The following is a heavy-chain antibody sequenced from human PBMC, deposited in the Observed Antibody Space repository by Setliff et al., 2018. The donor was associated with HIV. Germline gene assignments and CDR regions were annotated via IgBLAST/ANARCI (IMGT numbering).Heavy chain of an antibody. D-gene: IGHD3-10*01. CDR3: ARDMGGGDWYFDL. J-gene: IGHJ2*01. V-gene: IGHV4-4*07. CDR2: IYSSGST. Sequence: SETLSLTCAVYGGSFSDNYWSWVRQPAGKGLEWIGRIYSSGSTNYNPSLKSRVTISVDTSKNQFSLKLSSVTAADTAVYYCARDMGGGDWYFDLWGLGTLVTVSS. CDR1: GGSFSDNY.